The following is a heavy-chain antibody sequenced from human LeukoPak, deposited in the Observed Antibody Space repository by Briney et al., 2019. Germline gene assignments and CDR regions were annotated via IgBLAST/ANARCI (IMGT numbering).Heavy chain of an antibody. CDR1: GFTFSSYW. Sequence: GGSLRLSCAASGFTFSSYWMSWVRQAPGKGLEWVANIKQDGSEKYYVDSVKGRFTISRDNAKNSLYLQMKSLRAEDTAVYYCARVRGGLLRFLEWLRGTDFDYWGQGTLVTVSS. CDR3: ARVRGGLLRFLEWLRGTDFDY. J-gene: IGHJ4*02. D-gene: IGHD3-3*01. CDR2: IKQDGSEK. V-gene: IGHV3-7*01.